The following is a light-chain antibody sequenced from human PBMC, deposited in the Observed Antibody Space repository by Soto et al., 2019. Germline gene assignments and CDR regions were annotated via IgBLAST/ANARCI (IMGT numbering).Light chain of an antibody. Sequence: QSALTQPASVSGSPGQSIAISCTGTSSDVGGYNYVSWYQQHPGKAPKLMIYDVSSRPSRVSNRFSGSTSGNTASLTISGLQDGDEADYYCSSYTSSTTEVFGTGTKVTVL. CDR1: SSDVGGYNY. CDR3: SSYTSSTTEV. J-gene: IGLJ1*01. V-gene: IGLV2-14*03. CDR2: DVS.